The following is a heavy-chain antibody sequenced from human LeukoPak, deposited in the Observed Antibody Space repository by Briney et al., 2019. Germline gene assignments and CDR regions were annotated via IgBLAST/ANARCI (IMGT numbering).Heavy chain of an antibody. CDR2: ISGSGGST. CDR1: GFTFSSYG. V-gene: IGHV3-23*01. Sequence: PGGSLRLSCAASGFTFSSYGMSWVRQAPGKGLEWVSAISGSGGSTYYADSVKGRFTISRDNSKNTLYLQMNSLRAEDTAVYYCAKRSWDSSGYYYVGWYFDLWGRGTLVTVSS. CDR3: AKRSWDSSGYYYVGWYFDL. J-gene: IGHJ2*01. D-gene: IGHD3-22*01.